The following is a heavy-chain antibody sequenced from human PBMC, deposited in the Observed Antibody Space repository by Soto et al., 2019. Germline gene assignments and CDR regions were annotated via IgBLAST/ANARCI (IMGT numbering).Heavy chain of an antibody. J-gene: IGHJ6*02. CDR2: ISSSGSTI. CDR1: GFTLSSYE. Sequence: EVQLVESGGGLVQPGGSLRLSCAASGFTLSSYEMNWVRQAPGKGLEWVSYISSSGSTIYYADSVKGRFTISRDNAKNSLYLQMNSLRADDTAVYYWARVPVIAMIGYYYGIDVWGQGTTVTVSS. V-gene: IGHV3-48*03. CDR3: ARVPVIAMIGYYYGIDV. D-gene: IGHD3-22*01.